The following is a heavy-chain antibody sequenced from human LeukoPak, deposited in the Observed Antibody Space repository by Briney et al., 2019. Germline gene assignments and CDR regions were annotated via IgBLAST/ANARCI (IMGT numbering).Heavy chain of an antibody. J-gene: IGHJ4*02. CDR1: GFTFSSYW. Sequence: GGSLRLSCAASGFTFSSYWMSWVRQAPGKGLEWVANIRQDGSDKYYVDSVKGRFTISRDNAKNSLYLQMNSLRAEDTAVYYCARDQLAYSGYDTLFDYWGQGTLVTVSS. V-gene: IGHV3-7*01. D-gene: IGHD5-12*01. CDR3: ARDQLAYSGYDTLFDY. CDR2: IRQDGSDK.